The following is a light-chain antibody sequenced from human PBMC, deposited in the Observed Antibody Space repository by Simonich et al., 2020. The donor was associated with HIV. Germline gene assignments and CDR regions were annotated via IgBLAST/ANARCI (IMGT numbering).Light chain of an antibody. J-gene: IGKJ3*01. Sequence: IVMTQSPATLSVSPGERATLSCRASQSIASNLAWYQQKPGLAPRLLMYDASSRATGIPDRFSGSGSGTDFTLTISRLEPEDFAVYYCQQYVSSPVTFGPGTTVDIK. V-gene: IGKV3D-20*01. CDR3: QQYVSSPVT. CDR1: QSIASN. CDR2: DAS.